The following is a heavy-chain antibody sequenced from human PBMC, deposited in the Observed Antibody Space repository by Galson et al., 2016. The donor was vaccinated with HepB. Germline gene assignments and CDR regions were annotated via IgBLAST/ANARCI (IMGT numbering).Heavy chain of an antibody. V-gene: IGHV3-74*01. CDR2: INGDGSST. CDR3: ARGQTSLYYYYALDV. J-gene: IGHJ6*02. Sequence: SLRLSCAASGFTFSNYWMNWIRQAPGKGLEWVSRINGDGSSTTYADSVRGRFIISRDNAKNTLYLQMNSLRSEDTAVYYCARGQTSLYYYYALDVWGQGTTVTVSS. CDR1: GFTFSNYW.